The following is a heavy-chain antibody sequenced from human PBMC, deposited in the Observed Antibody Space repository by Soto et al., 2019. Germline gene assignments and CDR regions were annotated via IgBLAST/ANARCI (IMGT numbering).Heavy chain of an antibody. CDR1: GFTFSSYG. CDR3: ANGPPFGSSGYYYPVY. J-gene: IGHJ4*02. CDR2: ISYDGSNK. D-gene: IGHD3-22*01. Sequence: QVQLVESGGGVVQPGRSLRLSCAASGFTFSSYGMHWVRQAPGKGLEWVAVISYDGSNKYYADSVKGRFTISRDNSKNPLYLHMDSRRAEDTAVYYCANGPPFGSSGYYYPVYWGQGTLVTVSS. V-gene: IGHV3-30*18.